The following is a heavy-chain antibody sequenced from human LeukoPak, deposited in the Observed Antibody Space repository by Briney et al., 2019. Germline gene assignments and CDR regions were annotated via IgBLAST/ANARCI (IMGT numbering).Heavy chain of an antibody. CDR2: ISSSGSTI. V-gene: IGHV3-48*03. CDR3: ARDRGVHYFDY. Sequence: PGGSLRLSCAASGFTFSSYEMNWVRQAPGKGLEWASYISSSGSTIYYADSVKGRFTISRDNAKNSLYLQMNSLRAEDTAVYYCARDRGVHYFDYWGQGTLVTVSS. J-gene: IGHJ4*02. D-gene: IGHD3-10*01. CDR1: GFTFSSYE.